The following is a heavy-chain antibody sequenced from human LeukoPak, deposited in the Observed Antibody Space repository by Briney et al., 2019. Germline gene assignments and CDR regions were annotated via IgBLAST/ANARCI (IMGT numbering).Heavy chain of an antibody. CDR1: GGSISSSSYY. Sequence: KPSETLSLTCTVSGGSISSSSYYWGWIRQPPGKGLEWIGSIYYSESTYYNPSLKSRVTISVDTSKNQFSLKLNSVTPEDTAVYYCARDQERDSPTPVIDYWGQGTLVTVSS. CDR2: IYYSEST. V-gene: IGHV4-39*07. D-gene: IGHD1-1*01. CDR3: ARDQERDSPTPVIDY. J-gene: IGHJ4*02.